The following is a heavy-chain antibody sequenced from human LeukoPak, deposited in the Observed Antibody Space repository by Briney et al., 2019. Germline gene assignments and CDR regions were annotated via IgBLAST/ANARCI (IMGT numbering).Heavy chain of an antibody. V-gene: IGHV4-30-4*01. CDR2: IYYSGST. CDR3: ASGLDTAMVMNY. CDR1: GGSISSGDYY. D-gene: IGHD5-18*01. Sequence: PSQTLSLTCTVSGGSISSGDYYWSWIRQPPGKGLEWIGYIYYSGSTYYNPSLKSRVTISVDTSKNQFSLKLSSVTAADTAVYYCASGLDTAMVMNYWGQGTLVTVSS. J-gene: IGHJ4*02.